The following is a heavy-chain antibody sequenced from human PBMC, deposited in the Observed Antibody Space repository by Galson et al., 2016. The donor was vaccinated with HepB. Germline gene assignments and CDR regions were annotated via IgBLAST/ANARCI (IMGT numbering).Heavy chain of an antibody. CDR3: ARQYGTYFAY. J-gene: IGHJ4*02. CDR2: TYYRSKWYN. Sequence: CAISGDSVSSNSAAWHWIRQSPSGGLEWLGRTYYRSKWYNDYTVSVKGRITINPDTSKNQFSLQLNSVTPEDTAVYYCARQYGTYFAYWGRGTLVTVSS. D-gene: IGHD4-17*01. CDR1: GDSVSSNSAA. V-gene: IGHV6-1*01.